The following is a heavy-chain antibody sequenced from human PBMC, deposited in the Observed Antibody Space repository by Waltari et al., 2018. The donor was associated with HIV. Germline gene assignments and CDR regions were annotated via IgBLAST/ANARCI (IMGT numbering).Heavy chain of an antibody. CDR1: GFTFSSPW. CDR3: ARRQQRTD. J-gene: IGHJ4*02. D-gene: IGHD6-13*01. CDR2: IKEDGSEI. V-gene: IGHV3-7*01. Sequence: EVRLVESGGGLVQPGGSLRLSCAASGFTFSSPWMTWVRQAPGKGLEWVANIKEDGSEIHYVDSVKGRFTISRDNAKNSLYLQMNSLRAEDTAVYYCARRQQRTDWGQGTLVTVSS.